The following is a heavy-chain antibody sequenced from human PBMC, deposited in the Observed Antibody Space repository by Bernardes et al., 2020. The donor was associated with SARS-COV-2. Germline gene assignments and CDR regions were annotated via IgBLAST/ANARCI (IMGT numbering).Heavy chain of an antibody. J-gene: IGHJ4*02. Sequence: SETLSLTCTVSGGSIRSSSYYWGWIRQPPGKGLEWIGSIYYSGSTYYNPSLKSRVTISVDTSKNQFSLKLSSVTAADTAVYYCARDRSKNYDFWSGYSDLWGQGTLVTVSS. CDR3: ARDRSKNYDFWSGYSDL. V-gene: IGHV4-39*02. D-gene: IGHD3-3*01. CDR1: GGSIRSSSYY. CDR2: IYYSGST.